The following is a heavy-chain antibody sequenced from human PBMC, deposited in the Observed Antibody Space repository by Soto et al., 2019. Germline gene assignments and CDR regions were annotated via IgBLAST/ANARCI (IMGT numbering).Heavy chain of an antibody. V-gene: IGHV4-59*01. Sequence: SETLSLTCTVSGGSISSYYWSWIRQPPGKGLEWIGYIYYSGSTNYNPSLKSRVTISVDTSKNQFSLKLSSVTAADTAVYYCGRLYGDYYDSSGYPYNWFDPWGQGTLVTVSS. CDR3: GRLYGDYYDSSGYPYNWFDP. J-gene: IGHJ5*02. CDR1: GGSISSYY. D-gene: IGHD3-22*01. CDR2: IYYSGST.